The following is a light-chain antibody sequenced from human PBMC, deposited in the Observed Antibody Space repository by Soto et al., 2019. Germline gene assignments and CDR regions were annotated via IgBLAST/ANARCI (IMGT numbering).Light chain of an antibody. V-gene: IGLV1-40*01. Sequence: QSVLTQPPSVSGAPGQRVTISCTGSSSNIGAGFHIHWYQQLPGTAPKLLIYANSNRPSGVPERFSGSKSGNTASLTVSGLQADDEAHYYCSSYAGSNNFVFGTGTKVTVL. CDR1: SSNIGAGFH. CDR2: ANS. CDR3: SSYAGSNNFV. J-gene: IGLJ1*01.